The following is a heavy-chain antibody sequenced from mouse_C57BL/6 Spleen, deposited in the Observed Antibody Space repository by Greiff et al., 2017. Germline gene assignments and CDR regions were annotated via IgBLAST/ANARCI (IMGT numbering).Heavy chain of an antibody. D-gene: IGHD3-2*02. V-gene: IGHV1-9*01. Sequence: QVQLKESGAELMKPGASVKLSCKATGYTFTGYWIEWVKQRPGHGLEWIGEILPGSGSTTYNEKFKGKATFTADTSSNTAYMQLSSLTTEDSAIYYCARGLRSPWFAYWGQGTLVTVSA. CDR2: ILPGSGST. J-gene: IGHJ3*01. CDR1: GYTFTGYW. CDR3: ARGLRSPWFAY.